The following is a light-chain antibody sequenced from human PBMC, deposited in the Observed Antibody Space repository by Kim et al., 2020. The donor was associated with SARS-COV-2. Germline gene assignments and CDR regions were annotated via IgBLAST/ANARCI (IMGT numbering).Light chain of an antibody. CDR1: QSVSSTY. CDR2: GAS. Sequence: LSPGERATLSCRASQSVSSTYLAWYQQTPGQPPRLLIYGASSRATGIPDRFSGSWSGTDFTLTISRLEPEDFAVYYCQQYGTSPLTFGGGTKLEI. CDR3: QQYGTSPLT. J-gene: IGKJ4*01. V-gene: IGKV3-20*01.